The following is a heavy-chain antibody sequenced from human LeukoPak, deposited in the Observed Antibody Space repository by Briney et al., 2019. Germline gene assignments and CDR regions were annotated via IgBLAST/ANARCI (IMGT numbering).Heavy chain of an antibody. J-gene: IGHJ4*02. CDR2: ISAYNGNT. D-gene: IGHD4-17*01. CDR3: ARVLDYGDYVDY. V-gene: IGHV1-18*01. Sequence: ASVKVSCKASGYTFTSYGISWVRQAPGQGLEWMGWISAYNGNTNYAQKLQGRVTMTTDTSTSTAYMELSSLRSEDTAVYYCARVLDYGDYVDYWGQGTLVTVSS. CDR1: GYTFTSYG.